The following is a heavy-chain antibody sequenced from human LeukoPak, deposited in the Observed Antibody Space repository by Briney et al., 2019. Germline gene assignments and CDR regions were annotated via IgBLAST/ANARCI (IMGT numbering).Heavy chain of an antibody. V-gene: IGHV4-34*01. CDR3: AREGSIAVAHDAFDI. CDR1: GGSFSGYY. D-gene: IGHD6-19*01. J-gene: IGHJ3*02. CDR2: INHSGST. Sequence: KPPETLSLTCAVYGGSFSGYYWSWIRQPPGKGLEWIGEINHSGSTNYNPSLKSRVTISVDTSKNQFSLKLSSVTAADTAVYYCAREGSIAVAHDAFDIWGQGTMVTVSS.